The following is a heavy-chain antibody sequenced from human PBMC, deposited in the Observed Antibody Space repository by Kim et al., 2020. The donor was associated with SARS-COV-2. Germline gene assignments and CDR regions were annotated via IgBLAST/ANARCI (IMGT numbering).Heavy chain of an antibody. J-gene: IGHJ4*02. V-gene: IGHV4-34*01. CDR2: INHSGST. Sequence: SETLSLTCAVYGGSFSGYYWSWIRQPPGKGLEWIGEINHSGSTNYNPSLKSRVTISVDTSKNQFSLKLSSVTAADTAVYYCARGPHEGSSSWYADYWGQG. D-gene: IGHD6-13*01. CDR3: ARGPHEGSSSWYADY. CDR1: GGSFSGYY.